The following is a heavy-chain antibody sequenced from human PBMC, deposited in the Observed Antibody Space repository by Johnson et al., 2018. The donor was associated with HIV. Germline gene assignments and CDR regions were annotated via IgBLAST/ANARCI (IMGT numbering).Heavy chain of an antibody. CDR2: LFSDGTT. D-gene: IGHD3-16*01. V-gene: IGHV3-53*01. Sequence: EVHLVESGGGLIQPGGSLRLSCAASGLIVGANYMSWVRQAPGKGLEWVSVLFSDGTTYYADSVKGRFTISRDNSKNTLFLQMNSLRAEDTAVYYCARDFLRLLDAFDIWGQGTMVTVSS. J-gene: IGHJ3*02. CDR3: ARDFLRLLDAFDI. CDR1: GLIVGANY.